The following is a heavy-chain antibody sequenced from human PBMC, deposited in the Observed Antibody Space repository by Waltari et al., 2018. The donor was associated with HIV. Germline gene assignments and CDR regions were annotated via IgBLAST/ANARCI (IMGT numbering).Heavy chain of an antibody. Sequence: QVQLVESGGGVVQPGRSLRLSCVASGFIFSNYAMHWVRQAPGKGLGLVAVISYDGNNTYFAGAVKGRFTISRDNSENTLYLQMTSLRAEDTAVYYCARDWTVATITTYYFDYWGQGTLVTVSS. CDR2: ISYDGNNT. CDR3: ARDWTVATITTYYFDY. CDR1: GFIFSNYA. J-gene: IGHJ4*02. D-gene: IGHD4-17*01. V-gene: IGHV3-30-3*01.